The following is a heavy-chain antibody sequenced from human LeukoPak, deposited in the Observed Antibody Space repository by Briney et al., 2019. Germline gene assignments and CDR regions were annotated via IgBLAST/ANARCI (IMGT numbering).Heavy chain of an antibody. CDR3: ARAGDTMIVVSPGDVDAFGI. CDR2: ISAYNGDT. D-gene: IGHD3-22*01. Sequence: ASVKVSCKASAYNFISYGISWVRLVPGQGLEWMGWISAYNGDTNYAQSFQGRVTMTTDTSTSTAYMELRRLRSDDTAVYYCARAGDTMIVVSPGDVDAFGIWGQGTMVTVSS. CDR1: AYNFISYG. V-gene: IGHV1-18*01. J-gene: IGHJ3*02.